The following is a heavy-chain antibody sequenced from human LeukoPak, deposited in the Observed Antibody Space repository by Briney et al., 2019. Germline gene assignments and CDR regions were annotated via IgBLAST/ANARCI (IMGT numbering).Heavy chain of an antibody. CDR3: AKGYCSSTSCYDGMDV. J-gene: IGHJ6*02. CDR1: GGTFSSYA. D-gene: IGHD2-2*01. CDR2: IIPIFGTA. V-gene: IGHV1-69*13. Sequence: SVKVSCKASGGTFSSYAISWVRQAPGQGLEWMGGIIPIFGTANYAQKFQGRVTITADESTSTAYMELSSLRSEDTVVYYCAKGYCSSTSCYDGMDVWGQGTTVTVSS.